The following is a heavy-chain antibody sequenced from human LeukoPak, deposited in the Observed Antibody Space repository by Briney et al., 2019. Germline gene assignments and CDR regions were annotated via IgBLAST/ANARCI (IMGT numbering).Heavy chain of an antibody. CDR3: ARDCITVTTARPFDY. D-gene: IGHD4-17*01. Sequence: SETLSLTCTVSAYSISSGYYWGWIRQPPGKGLEWIGSLSHSGSTFYNPSLKSRVTISVDTSKNQFSLRLRSVTAADTAVYYCARDCITVTTARPFDYWGQGTLVTVSS. CDR1: AYSISSGYY. J-gene: IGHJ4*02. CDR2: LSHSGST. V-gene: IGHV4-38-2*02.